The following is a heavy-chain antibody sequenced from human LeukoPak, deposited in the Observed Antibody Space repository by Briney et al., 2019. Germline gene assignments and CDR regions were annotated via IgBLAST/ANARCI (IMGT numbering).Heavy chain of an antibody. CDR2: ISYDGSNK. V-gene: IGHV3-30*18. D-gene: IGHD5-18*01. CDR1: GFTFSSYG. CDR3: AKDPTAMVTGAVDY. Sequence: GGSLRLSCAASGFTFSSYGMHWVRQAPGKGLEWVAVISYDGSNKYYADSVKGRFTISRDNSKNTLYLQMNSLRAEDTAVYYCAKDPTAMVTGAVDYWGQGTLVTVSS. J-gene: IGHJ4*02.